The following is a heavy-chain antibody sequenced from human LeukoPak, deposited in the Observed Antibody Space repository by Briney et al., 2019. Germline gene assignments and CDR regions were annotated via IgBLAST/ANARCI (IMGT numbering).Heavy chain of an antibody. Sequence: PSETLSLTCTVSGGSISSYYWSWTRQPPGKGLEWIGYIYYSGSTKYNPSLKSRVTISVDTSKNQFSLKLSSVTAADTAVYYCARDERSRYYYMDVWGKGTTVTVSS. V-gene: IGHV4-59*01. J-gene: IGHJ6*03. CDR3: ARDERSRYYYMDV. CDR1: GGSISSYY. CDR2: IYYSGST.